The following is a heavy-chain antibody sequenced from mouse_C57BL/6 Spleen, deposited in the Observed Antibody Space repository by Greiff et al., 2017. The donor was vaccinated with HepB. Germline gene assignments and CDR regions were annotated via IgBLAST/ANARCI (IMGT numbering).Heavy chain of an antibody. J-gene: IGHJ1*03. D-gene: IGHD1-1*01. V-gene: IGHV1-77*01. Sequence: VQLVESGAELVKPGASVKISCKASGYTFTDYYINWVKQRPGQGLAWIGKLGPGSGSTYYNEKFKGKATLTADKSSSTAYMQLSSLTSEDSAVYFCARGGRWEWYFEGWGTVTTVTVSS. CDR1: GYTFTDYY. CDR2: LGPGSGST. CDR3: ARGGRWEWYFEG.